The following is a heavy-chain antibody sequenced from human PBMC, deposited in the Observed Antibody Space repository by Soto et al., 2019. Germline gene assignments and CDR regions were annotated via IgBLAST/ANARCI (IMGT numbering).Heavy chain of an antibody. CDR1: GFTFSVSS. D-gene: IGHD1-26*01. Sequence: EVQLVESGGGLVQPWGSERLSCAASGFTFSVSSMHWVRQAPGKGLEWLGRIRSKANNNATTYSESVRGRFIISRDHSQDTMFLQMSILRTEDTGMYYCATEGAGFGHSGQGTLVTVSS. V-gene: IGHV3-73*01. J-gene: IGHJ4*02. CDR2: IRSKANNNAT. CDR3: ATEGAGFGH.